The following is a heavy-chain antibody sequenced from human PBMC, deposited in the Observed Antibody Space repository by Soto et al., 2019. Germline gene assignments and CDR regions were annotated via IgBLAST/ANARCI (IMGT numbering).Heavy chain of an antibody. J-gene: IGHJ5*02. CDR1: GGSISSYY. Sequence: SETLSLTCTVSGGSISSYYWSWIRQPPGKGLEWIGYIYYSGSTNYNPSLKSRVTISVDTSKNQFSLKLSSVTAADTAVYYCARDHRSSTYDFWSGYWEVYNWFDPWGQGTLVTVSS. D-gene: IGHD3-3*01. V-gene: IGHV4-59*01. CDR2: IYYSGST. CDR3: ARDHRSSTYDFWSGYWEVYNWFDP.